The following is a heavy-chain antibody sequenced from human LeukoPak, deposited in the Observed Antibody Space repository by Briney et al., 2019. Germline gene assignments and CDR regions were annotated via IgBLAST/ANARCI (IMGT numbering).Heavy chain of an antibody. V-gene: IGHV4-39*01. J-gene: IGHJ4*02. CDR1: GGSISSSSYY. CDR3: ATPYSSVYYFDF. Sequence: SETLSLTCTVSGGSISSSSYYWGWIRQPPGKGLEWIGSLSYSGSTYYNPSLESRVTISGDTSKNQFSLNLTSVTAADTAVYYCATPYSSVYYFDFWGQGTLVTVSS. D-gene: IGHD6-19*01. CDR2: LSYSGST.